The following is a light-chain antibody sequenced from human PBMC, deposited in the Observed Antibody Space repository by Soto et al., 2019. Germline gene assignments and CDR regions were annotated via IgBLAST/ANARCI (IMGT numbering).Light chain of an antibody. CDR1: SSDVGSYNL. CDR2: EVS. J-gene: IGLJ1*01. V-gene: IGLV2-23*02. CDR3: CSYAGSSTFYV. Sequence: QSVLTQPASVSGSPGQSITISCTGTSSDVGSYNLVSWYQQHPGKAPKLMIYEVSKRPSGVSNRFSGPKSGNTASLTISGLQAEDEADYYCCSYAGSSTFYVSGTGTKVTVL.